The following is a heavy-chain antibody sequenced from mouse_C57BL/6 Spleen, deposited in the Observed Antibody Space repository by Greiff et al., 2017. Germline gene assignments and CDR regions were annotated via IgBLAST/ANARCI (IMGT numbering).Heavy chain of an antibody. J-gene: IGHJ1*03. V-gene: IGHV5-4*01. D-gene: IGHD1-1*01. CDR1: GFTFSSYA. CDR3: ARDPSTVVAHWYFDV. CDR2: ISDGGSYT. Sequence: EVQVVESGGGLVKPGGSLKLSCAASGFTFSSYAMSWVRQTPDKRLEWVATISDGGSYTYYPDNVKGRFTISRDNAKNNLYLQMSHLKSEDTAMYYCARDPSTVVAHWYFDVWGTGTTVTVSS.